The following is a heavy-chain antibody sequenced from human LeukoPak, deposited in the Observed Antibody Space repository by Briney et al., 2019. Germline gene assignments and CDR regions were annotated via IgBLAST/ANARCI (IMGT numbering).Heavy chain of an antibody. CDR1: GGSFSGYY. CDR2: INHSGST. J-gene: IGHJ5*02. V-gene: IGHV4-34*01. Sequence: SETLSLTCAVYGGSFSGYYWSWIRQPPGKGLEWIGEINHSGSTNYNPSLKSRVTISVDTTNNQFSLKLISVTGADTAVYYCARGEGNWFDAWGQGTLVTVSS. CDR3: ARGEGNWFDA.